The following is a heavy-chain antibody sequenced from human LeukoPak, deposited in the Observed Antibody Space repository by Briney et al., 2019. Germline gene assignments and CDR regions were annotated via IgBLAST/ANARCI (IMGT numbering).Heavy chain of an antibody. J-gene: IGHJ3*02. CDR2: IYHSGSA. CDR3: AREPGEMVYDAFDI. Sequence: ASGTLSLTCAVSGDSMSGSNWWTWVRQPPGKGLEWIGEIYHSGSANYNPSLKSRVTISVDKSKKQFSLKLTSMTAADTAVYYCAREPGEMVYDAFDIWGQGTMVTVSS. CDR1: GDSMSGSNW. D-gene: IGHD3-10*01. V-gene: IGHV4-4*02.